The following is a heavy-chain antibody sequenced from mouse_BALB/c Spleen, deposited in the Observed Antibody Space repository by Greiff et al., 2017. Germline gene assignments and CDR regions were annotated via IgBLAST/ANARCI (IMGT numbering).Heavy chain of an antibody. CDR2: INPSSGYT. CDR3: ASGNYAWFAY. D-gene: IGHD2-1*01. CDR1: GYTFTSYT. J-gene: IGHJ3*01. V-gene: IGHV1-4*01. Sequence: VQLQQSGAELARPGASVKMSCKASGYTFTSYTMHWVKQRPGQGLEWIGYINPSSGYTNYNQKFKDKATLTAGKSSSTAYMQLSSLTSEDSAVYYCASGNYAWFAYWGQGTLVTVSA.